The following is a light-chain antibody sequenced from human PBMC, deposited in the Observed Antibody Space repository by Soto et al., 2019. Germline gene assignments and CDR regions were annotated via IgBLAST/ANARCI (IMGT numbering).Light chain of an antibody. Sequence: QSALTQPASVSGSPGQTVIISCTGTSSDIAHYHSVSWYQQHPGRAPKLILFDDNNRPSKIPHRFSGSKSDITASLTISGLQAEAEADYYCSSYSSSCTLVLFGGATKVTVL. J-gene: IGLJ2*01. V-gene: IGLV2-14*03. CDR1: SSDIAHYHS. CDR2: DDN. CDR3: SSYSSSCTLVL.